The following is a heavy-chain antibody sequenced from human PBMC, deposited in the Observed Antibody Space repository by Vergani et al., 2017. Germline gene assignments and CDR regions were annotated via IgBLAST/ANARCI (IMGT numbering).Heavy chain of an antibody. CDR2: INSDGSST. V-gene: IGHV3-74*01. CDR3: ARVSRARYCGGDCYSNYYYYGMDV. Sequence: EVQLVESGGGLVQPGGSLRLSCAASGFTFSSYWMHWVRQAPGKGLVWVSRINSDGSSTSYADSVKGRFTISRDNAKNTLYLQMNSLRAEDTAVYYCARVSRARYCGGDCYSNYYYYGMDVWGQGP. D-gene: IGHD2-21*02. J-gene: IGHJ6*02. CDR1: GFTFSSYW.